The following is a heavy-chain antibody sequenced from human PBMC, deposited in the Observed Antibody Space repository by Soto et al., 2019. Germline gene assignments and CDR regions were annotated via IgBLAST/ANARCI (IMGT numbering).Heavy chain of an antibody. CDR2: IYNSGST. Sequence: QVQLQESGPGLVKASQTLSLTCTFSGGSISSGGYYWSWIRQHPGKGLEWIGYIYNSGSTYYNPSLKSRVTLSADTSKTQFYLKLSSVTAADTAVYYCARDPAPWGQGTLVTVSS. CDR1: GGSISSGGYY. J-gene: IGHJ5*02. CDR3: ARDPAP. V-gene: IGHV4-31*03.